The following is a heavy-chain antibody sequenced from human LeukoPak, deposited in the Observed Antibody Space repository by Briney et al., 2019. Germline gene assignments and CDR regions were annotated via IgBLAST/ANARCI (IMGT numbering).Heavy chain of an antibody. Sequence: SETLSLTCTVSGGSISGYYWSWIRQPAGKGLEWIGRIVTSGSTNYNPSLKSRVTMSVDTSKSRFSLKLSSVIAADTAVYYCARGKGYSSGWYFDYWGQGTLVTVSS. CDR2: IVTSGST. V-gene: IGHV4-4*07. J-gene: IGHJ4*02. CDR1: GGSISGYY. D-gene: IGHD6-19*01. CDR3: ARGKGYSSGWYFDY.